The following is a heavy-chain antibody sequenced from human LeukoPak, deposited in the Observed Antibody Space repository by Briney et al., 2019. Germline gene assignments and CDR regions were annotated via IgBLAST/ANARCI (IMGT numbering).Heavy chain of an antibody. CDR1: GYTFSNYG. V-gene: IGHV1-18*04. Sequence: GASVKVSCKASGYTFSNYGISWVRQAPGLGLEWMGWTSYNGNTNYAQKFQDRVTMTTDTSTTTAYMELRSLESDDTAVYYCARHSGSGWPALGYWGQGTLVTVSS. CDR3: ARHSGSGWPALGY. CDR2: TSYNGNT. D-gene: IGHD6-19*01. J-gene: IGHJ4*02.